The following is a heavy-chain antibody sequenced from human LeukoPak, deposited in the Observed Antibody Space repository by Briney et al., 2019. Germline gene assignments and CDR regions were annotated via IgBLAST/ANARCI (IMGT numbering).Heavy chain of an antibody. Sequence: SETLSLTCTVSGGSISSSNYYWGWVRQPPGQGLEGIGSIYYSGTTYYHTSLKSRVTMSVDTSKNQFHLKLTSVTAADTAVYYRARGGTCSALCLGNYWGQGTLVTVSS. CDR3: ARGGTCSALCLGNY. V-gene: IGHV4-39*01. D-gene: IGHD2-15*01. J-gene: IGHJ4*01. CDR2: IYYSGTT. CDR1: GGSISSSNYY.